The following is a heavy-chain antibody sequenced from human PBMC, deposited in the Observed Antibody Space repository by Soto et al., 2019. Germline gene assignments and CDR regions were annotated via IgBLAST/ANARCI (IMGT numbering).Heavy chain of an antibody. V-gene: IGHV3-23*01. CDR1: GFTFSSYA. CDR2: ISGSGGST. D-gene: IGHD2-2*01. J-gene: IGHJ4*02. Sequence: GGSLRLSCAASGFTFSSYAMSWVRQAPGKGLEWVSAISGSGGSTYYADSVKGRFTISRDNSKNTLYLQMNSLRAEDTAVYYCAKEYCSSTSCQKLERTDINDYWGQGTLVTVSS. CDR3: AKEYCSSTSCQKLERTDINDY.